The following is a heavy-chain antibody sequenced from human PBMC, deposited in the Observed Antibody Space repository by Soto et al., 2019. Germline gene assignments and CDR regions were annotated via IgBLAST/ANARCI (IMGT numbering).Heavy chain of an antibody. Sequence: QVQLVQSGAEVKKPGSSVKVSCKASGGTLSNYAFTWVRQAPGQGLELMGGIIPIFNTANYAQKFQGRVTITADESTSTAYMEVNSLRSEDTAVYYCARVRPTDYVGNYNNGMDVWGQGTTVTVSS. J-gene: IGHJ6*02. CDR2: IIPIFNTA. CDR1: GGTLSNYA. D-gene: IGHD4-17*01. V-gene: IGHV1-69*01. CDR3: ARVRPTDYVGNYNNGMDV.